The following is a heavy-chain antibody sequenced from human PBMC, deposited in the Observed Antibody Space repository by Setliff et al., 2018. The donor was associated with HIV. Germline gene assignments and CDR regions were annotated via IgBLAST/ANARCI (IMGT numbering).Heavy chain of an antibody. V-gene: IGHV1-3*01. CDR1: GYTFTNYA. Sequence: ASVKVSCKASGYTFTNYAMHWVRQAPGQRLEWMGWVNAANGYTKYSQKFQGRVTITRDTSANTAYMELSSLRSEDTAVYYCARPRSGGSGSYSWFDPWGQGTLVTAPQ. CDR3: ARPRSGGSGSYSWFDP. D-gene: IGHD3-10*01. CDR2: VNAANGYT. J-gene: IGHJ5*02.